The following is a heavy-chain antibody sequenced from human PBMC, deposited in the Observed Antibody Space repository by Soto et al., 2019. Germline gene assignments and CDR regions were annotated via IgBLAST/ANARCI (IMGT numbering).Heavy chain of an antibody. CDR2: ISAYNGNT. CDR1: GYTFTSYG. D-gene: IGHD6-25*01. CDR3: AHIAEATGDFDY. Sequence: ASVKVSCKASGYTFTSYGISWVRQAPGQGLEWMGWISAYNGNTKYSQKFQGRVTITRDTSASTVYMELSSLRSEDTAVYYCAHIAEATGDFDYWGQGTLVTVSS. J-gene: IGHJ4*02. V-gene: IGHV1-18*01.